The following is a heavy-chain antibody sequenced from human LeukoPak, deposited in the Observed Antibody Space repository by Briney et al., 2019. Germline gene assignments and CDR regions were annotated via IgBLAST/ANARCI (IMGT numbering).Heavy chain of an antibody. J-gene: IGHJ4*02. V-gene: IGHV3-23*01. CDR2: ISGSGGST. CDR3: AKDIEVATIPPWMD. CDR1: GFTFSSYA. Sequence: PGGSLRLSCAASGFTFSSYAMSWVRQAPGKGLEWVSAISGSGGSTYYADSVKGRFTISRDNSKNMLYLQMNSLRAEDTAKYYCAKDIEVATIPPWMDWGQGTLVTVSS. D-gene: IGHD5-12*01.